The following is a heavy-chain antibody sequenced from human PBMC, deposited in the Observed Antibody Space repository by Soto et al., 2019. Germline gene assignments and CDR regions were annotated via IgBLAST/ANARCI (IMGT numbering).Heavy chain of an antibody. CDR3: ARDGAGTYGLGWFDP. D-gene: IGHD2-21*01. CDR1: GDSISRGGYY. Sequence: QVQLQESGPGLVKPSQTLSLTCTVSGDSISRGGYYWNWLRQHPRKGPEWIGYIYQSGSTIYNPSLKSRVTISVDTSKNRVSLELSNVTAADTAVYYCARDGAGTYGLGWFDPWGQGILVTVSS. V-gene: IGHV4-31*03. CDR2: IYQSGST. J-gene: IGHJ5*02.